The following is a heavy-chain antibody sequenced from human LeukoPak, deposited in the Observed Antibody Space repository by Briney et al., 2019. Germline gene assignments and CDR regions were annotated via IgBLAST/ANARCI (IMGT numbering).Heavy chain of an antibody. D-gene: IGHD1-26*01. CDR2: XKQDGSEK. CDR3: ARVKIIVGARDDAFDI. V-gene: IGHV3-7*04. Sequence: SXXACGCTFSSYXMSWXGQAPGXXXXXXATXKQDGSEKYYVDSVKGRFTISRDNAKNSLFLQMNSLRAEDTAVYYCARVKIIVGARDDAFDIWGQGTMVTVSS. CDR1: GCTFSSYX. J-gene: IGHJ3*02.